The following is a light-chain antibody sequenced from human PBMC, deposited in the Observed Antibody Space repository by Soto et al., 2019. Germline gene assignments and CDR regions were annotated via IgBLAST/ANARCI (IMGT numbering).Light chain of an antibody. Sequence: QSGKTVHVSVSGITEQSITISCTGTSSDVGGYNYVSWYQQHPGKAPKLMIYEVSNRPSGVSNRFSASKSGNTASLTISGLQTEDEADYYCSSYTTSSTRVFGTGTKVTVL. J-gene: IGLJ1*01. CDR2: EVS. V-gene: IGLV2-14*01. CDR3: SSYTTSSTRV. CDR1: SSDVGGYNY.